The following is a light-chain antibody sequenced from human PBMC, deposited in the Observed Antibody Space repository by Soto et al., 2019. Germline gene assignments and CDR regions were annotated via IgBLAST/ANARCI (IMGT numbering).Light chain of an antibody. CDR1: QTIGSW. CDR2: KAS. J-gene: IGKJ1*01. V-gene: IGKV1-5*03. Sequence: IQMTQSPSTLSASVGDRVTITCRASQTIGSWLAWYQAKPGKAPNLLIYKASTLGSGVPSRFSGSGSGTEFTLTIYSLQPDDFGTYYCQQYDTYWTFGQGTKVEIK. CDR3: QQYDTYWT.